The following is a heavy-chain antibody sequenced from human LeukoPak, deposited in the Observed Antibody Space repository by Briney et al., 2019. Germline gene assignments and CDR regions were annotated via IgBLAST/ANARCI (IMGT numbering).Heavy chain of an antibody. J-gene: IGHJ6*03. D-gene: IGHD3-9*01. CDR1: GGPISSYY. Sequence: PSETLSLTCTVSGGPISSYYWSWIRQPPGKGLEWIGYIYYSGSTNYNPSLKSRVTISVDTSKNQFSLKLSSVTAADTAVYYCARMKTYYDILTGPYYYYYMDVWGKGTTVTVSS. V-gene: IGHV4-59*01. CDR3: ARMKTYYDILTGPYYYYYMDV. CDR2: IYYSGST.